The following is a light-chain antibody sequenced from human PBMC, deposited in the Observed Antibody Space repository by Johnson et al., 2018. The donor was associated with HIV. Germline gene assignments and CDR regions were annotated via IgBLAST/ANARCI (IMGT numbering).Light chain of an antibody. J-gene: IGLJ1*01. CDR1: TSNIGNNY. CDR3: GTWDSSLYAYV. V-gene: IGLV1-51*01. Sequence: HSVLTQPPSVSAAPGQKVTVSCSGSTSNIGNNYVSWYQQLPGTAPKLLIYDNNKRPSGIPDRFSGSKSGTSATLGITGLQTGDEADYYCGTWDSSLYAYVFGTGTKFTAL. CDR2: DNN.